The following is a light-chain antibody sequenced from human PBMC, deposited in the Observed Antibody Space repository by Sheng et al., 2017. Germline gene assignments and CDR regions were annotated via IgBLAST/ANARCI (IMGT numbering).Light chain of an antibody. CDR1: QSINNW. V-gene: IGKV1-5*03. CDR2: KAS. Sequence: DIQMTQSPSTLSASVGDRVTITCRASQSINNWLAWYQQKPGKAPKLMIYKASTLESGVPSRFSGSGSGTEFTLTISSLQPDDFATYYCQQYNEWTFGRRD. CDR3: QQYNEWT. J-gene: IGKJ4*01.